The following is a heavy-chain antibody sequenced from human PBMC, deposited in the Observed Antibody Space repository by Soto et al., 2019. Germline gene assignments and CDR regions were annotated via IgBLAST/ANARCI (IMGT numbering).Heavy chain of an antibody. Sequence: PGGSLRLSCAASGFTFSSYWMHWVRQAPGKGLVWVSRINSDGSSTSYADSVKGRFTISRDNAKNTLYLQMNSLRAEDAAVYYCARGGGYSYGYGADYWGQGTLVTVSS. CDR2: INSDGSST. D-gene: IGHD5-18*01. CDR3: ARGGGYSYGYGADY. CDR1: GFTFSSYW. J-gene: IGHJ4*02. V-gene: IGHV3-74*01.